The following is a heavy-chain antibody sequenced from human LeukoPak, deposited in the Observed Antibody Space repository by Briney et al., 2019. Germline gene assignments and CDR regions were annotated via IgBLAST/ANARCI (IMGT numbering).Heavy chain of an antibody. D-gene: IGHD5-18*01. CDR2: ISYDGSNK. Sequence: GRSLRLSCAASGFTFSSYGMHWVRQAPGKGLEWVAVISYDGSNKYYVDSVKGRFTISRDNAKNTLYLQMNSLRAEDTAVYYCARDRGYGYLFDYWGQGTLVTVSS. V-gene: IGHV3-30*03. CDR1: GFTFSSYG. CDR3: ARDRGYGYLFDY. J-gene: IGHJ4*02.